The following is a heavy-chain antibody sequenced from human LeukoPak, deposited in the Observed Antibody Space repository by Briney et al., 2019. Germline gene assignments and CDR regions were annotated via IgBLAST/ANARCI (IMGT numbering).Heavy chain of an antibody. J-gene: IGHJ4*02. CDR1: GYTFTSYY. Sequence: ASVKVSCKASGYTFTSYYMHWVRQAPGQGLEWMGWINPNSDGTNYAQNFQGRVTMTRDTSISTAYMELSSLRSDDTAVYYCARGSCITTTCYSKGIDYWGQGTLVTVSS. V-gene: IGHV1-2*02. D-gene: IGHD2-2*01. CDR3: ARGSCITTTCYSKGIDY. CDR2: INPNSDGT.